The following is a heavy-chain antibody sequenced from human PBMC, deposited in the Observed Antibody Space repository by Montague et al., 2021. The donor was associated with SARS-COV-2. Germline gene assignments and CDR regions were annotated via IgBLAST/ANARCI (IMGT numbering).Heavy chain of an antibody. CDR1: TGSLSTYY. CDR3: ARQEPIVVVVAAARGRFDP. V-gene: IGHV4-39*01. Sequence: SETLSLTCTVSTGSLSTYYWGWIRQPPGKGLEWIGSIYYSGSTYYNPSLKSRVTISVDTSKNQFSLKLSSVTAADTAVYYCARQEPIVVVVAAARGRFDPWGQGTLVTVSS. D-gene: IGHD2-15*01. J-gene: IGHJ5*02. CDR2: IYYSGST.